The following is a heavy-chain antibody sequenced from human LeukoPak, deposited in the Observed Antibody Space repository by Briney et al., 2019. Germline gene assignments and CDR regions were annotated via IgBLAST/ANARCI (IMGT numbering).Heavy chain of an antibody. J-gene: IGHJ4*02. Sequence: PSETLSLTCTVSGGSISSYYWSWIRQPPGKGLEWIGYIYYSGSTNYNPSLKSRVTISVDTSKNQFSLKLSSVTAADTAVYYCARLGTHYYDSSGYYYQGYFDYWGQGTLVTVSS. CDR1: GGSISSYY. CDR3: ARLGTHYYDSSGYYYQGYFDY. D-gene: IGHD3-22*01. CDR2: IYYSGST. V-gene: IGHV4-59*08.